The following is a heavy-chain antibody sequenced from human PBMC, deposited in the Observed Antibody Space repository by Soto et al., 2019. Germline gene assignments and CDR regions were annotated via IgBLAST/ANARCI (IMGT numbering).Heavy chain of an antibody. J-gene: IGHJ4*02. CDR2: ISSSSSYI. D-gene: IGHD3-16*02. CDR3: ARSEVIPEGCDY. CDR1: GFTFSSYS. Sequence: GGSLRLSCAASGFTFSSYSMNWVRQAPGKGLEWVSSISSSSSYIYYADSVKGRFTISRDNAKNSLYLQMNSLRAEDTAVYYCARSEVIPEGCDYWGQGTLVTVSS. V-gene: IGHV3-21*01.